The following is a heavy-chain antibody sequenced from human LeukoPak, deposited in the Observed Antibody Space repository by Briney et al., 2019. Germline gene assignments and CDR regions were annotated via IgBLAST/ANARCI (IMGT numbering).Heavy chain of an antibody. CDR1: GFTFSSYS. V-gene: IGHV3-21*01. Sequence: GGSLRLSCAASGFTFSSYSMNWVRQAPGKGLEWVSSISSSSGYIYYADSVKGRFTISRDNAKNSLYLQMNSLRAEDTAVYYCARDSGFYYYYYGMDVWGQGTTVTVSS. CDR2: ISSSSGYI. D-gene: IGHD3-10*01. CDR3: ARDSGFYYYYYGMDV. J-gene: IGHJ6*02.